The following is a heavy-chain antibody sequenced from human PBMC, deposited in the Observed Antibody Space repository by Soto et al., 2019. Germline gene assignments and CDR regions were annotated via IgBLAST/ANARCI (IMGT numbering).Heavy chain of an antibody. CDR3: GRLAEAATGHTDFDF. J-gene: IGHJ4*02. Sequence: QLQLQETGPGLVKPSETLFLTCTVSGASIKSRNYFWGWIRQPPGKGLEFVGSIHSSGGTYYNPSLKSRVTVSVDLSNSHFSLSLKSLTATDTAVYYCGRLAEAATGHTDFDFWGQGTLVTVSS. D-gene: IGHD2-15*01. CDR1: GASIKSRNYF. CDR2: IHSSGGT. V-gene: IGHV4-39*02.